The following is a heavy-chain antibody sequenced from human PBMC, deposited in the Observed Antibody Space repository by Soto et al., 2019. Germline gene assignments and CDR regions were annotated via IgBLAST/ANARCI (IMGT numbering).Heavy chain of an antibody. CDR2: MNPNSGNT. D-gene: IGHD2-8*01. CDR1: GYTFTSYD. V-gene: IGHV1-8*01. CDR3: ARAERGDCTNGVCYDFDY. Sequence: QVQLVQSGAEVKKPGASVKVSCKASGYTFTSYDINWVRQATGQGLEWMGWMNPNSGNTGYAQKFQGRVTMTRNTSISTAYMELSNLRSEDTAVYYCARAERGDCTNGVCYDFDYWGQGTLVTVSS. J-gene: IGHJ4*02.